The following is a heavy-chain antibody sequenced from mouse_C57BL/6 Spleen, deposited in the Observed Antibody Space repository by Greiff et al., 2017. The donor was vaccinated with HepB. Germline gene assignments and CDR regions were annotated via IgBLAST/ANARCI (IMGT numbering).Heavy chain of an antibody. J-gene: IGHJ2*01. CDR3: ARDNYYGSSYEGY. CDR2: ISYDGSN. Sequence: VQLKESGPGLVKPSQSLSLTCSVTGYSITSGYYWNWIRQFPGNKLEWMGYISYDGSNNYNPSLKNRISITRDTSKNQFFLKLNSVTTEDTATYYCARDNYYGSSYEGYWGQGTTLTVSS. V-gene: IGHV3-6*01. CDR1: GYSITSGYY. D-gene: IGHD1-1*01.